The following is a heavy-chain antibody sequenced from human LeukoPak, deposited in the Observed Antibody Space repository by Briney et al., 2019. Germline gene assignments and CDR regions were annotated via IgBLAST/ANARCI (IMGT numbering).Heavy chain of an antibody. J-gene: IGHJ4*02. D-gene: IGHD6-6*01. V-gene: IGHV3-23*01. CDR2: ISGSGGST. CDR1: GFTFSSYA. Sequence: GGSLRLSCAASGFTFSSYAMSWVRQAPGKGLEWVSAISGSGGSTYYADSVKGRFTISRDNSKNTLYLQMNSMRAEDRAVFYCAKDLLRAIAARRLGYRRQGTLVTVSS. CDR3: AKDLLRAIAARRLGY.